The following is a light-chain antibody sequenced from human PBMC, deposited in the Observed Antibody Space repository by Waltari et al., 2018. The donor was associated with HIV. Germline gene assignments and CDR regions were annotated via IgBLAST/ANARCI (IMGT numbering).Light chain of an antibody. CDR2: DVS. CDR3: SSYTSSISLYV. Sequence: QSALTQPASVSGSPGQSIPISCTGTRSDVGGYNYVSWYQQHPGQAPKLMIYDVSKRPSVVSSRFAGSKSGNAASLTIAGLQAEDEADYYCSSYTSSISLYVFGTGTKVTVL. CDR1: RSDVGGYNY. J-gene: IGLJ1*01. V-gene: IGLV2-14*01.